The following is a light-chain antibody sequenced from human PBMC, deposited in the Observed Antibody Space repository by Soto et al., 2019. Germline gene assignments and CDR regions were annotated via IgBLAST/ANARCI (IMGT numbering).Light chain of an antibody. J-gene: IGLJ1*01. CDR3: GSWDSSLSAYV. CDR1: SSNIGGNS. Sequence: QSVLTQPPSVSAAPGQTVTISCSGSSSNIGGNSVSWYQQLPGTAPKLRIYDDDKRPSGIPDRFSGSKSGTSATLGITGFQTGDEADYYCGSWDSSLSAYVFGTGTKVTVL. CDR2: DDD. V-gene: IGLV1-51*01.